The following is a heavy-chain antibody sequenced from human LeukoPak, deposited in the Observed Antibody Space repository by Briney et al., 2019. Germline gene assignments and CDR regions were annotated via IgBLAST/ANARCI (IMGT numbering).Heavy chain of an antibody. D-gene: IGHD3-10*01. Sequence: PSETLSLTCTVSGGSISSYYWSWIRQPPGKGLEWIGEINHSGSTNYNPSLKSRVTISVDTSKNQFSLKLSSVTAADTAVYYCARGRNYYGSGSYHNWFDPWGQGTLVTVSS. CDR1: GGSISSYY. J-gene: IGHJ5*02. V-gene: IGHV4-34*01. CDR2: INHSGST. CDR3: ARGRNYYGSGSYHNWFDP.